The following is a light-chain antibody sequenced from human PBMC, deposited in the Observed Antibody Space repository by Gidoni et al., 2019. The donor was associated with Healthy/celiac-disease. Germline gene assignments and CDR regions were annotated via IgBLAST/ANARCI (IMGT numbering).Light chain of an antibody. V-gene: IGKV1-5*03. Sequence: DIQITQSPSTLSASVGDRVTITCRASQSISSWLAWYQQKPGNAPKLLIYKASSLESGVPSRFSGSGSGTELTLTISSLQPDDFATYYCQQYNSYAPYTFGQGTKLEIK. CDR3: QQYNSYAPYT. J-gene: IGKJ2*01. CDR2: KAS. CDR1: QSISSW.